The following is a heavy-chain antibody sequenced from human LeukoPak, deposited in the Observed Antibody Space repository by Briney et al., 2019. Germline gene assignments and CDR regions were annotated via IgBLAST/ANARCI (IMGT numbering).Heavy chain of an antibody. Sequence: ASVKVSCKASGGTFSSYDINWVRQATGQGLEWMGWMNPNSGNTGYAQKFQGRVTITRNTSISTAYMELSSLRSEDTAVYYCARVGTVTLYYFDYWGQGTLVTVSS. J-gene: IGHJ4*02. CDR2: MNPNSGNT. CDR1: GGTFSSYD. D-gene: IGHD4-17*01. V-gene: IGHV1-8*03. CDR3: ARVGTVTLYYFDY.